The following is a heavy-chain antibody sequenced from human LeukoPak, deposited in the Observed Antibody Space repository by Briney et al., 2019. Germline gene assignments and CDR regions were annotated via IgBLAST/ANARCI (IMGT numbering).Heavy chain of an antibody. CDR1: GFTFTSWT. D-gene: IGHD5-18*01. CDR2: ISAYNGAS. J-gene: IGHJ6*03. CDR3: AREGFTATGVNYYYHMDV. Sequence: ASVKVSCKASGFTFTSWTFSWVRQAPGQGLEWMGWISAYNGASNYAQKLQGRVTMATDASTDTVYMELRSLRSDDTAVYFCAREGFTATGVNYYYHMDVWGEGTSVTVSS. V-gene: IGHV1-18*01.